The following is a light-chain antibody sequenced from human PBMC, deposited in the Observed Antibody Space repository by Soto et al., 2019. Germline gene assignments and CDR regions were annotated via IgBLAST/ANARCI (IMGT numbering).Light chain of an antibody. Sequence: EIVLTQSPGTLSLSPGERATLSCRASQSVSSSFLAWYQQKPGQAPRLLIYGASSRATGIPDRFSGSGSGTDFTLTISGLGPEDLAMYYCQQYDSSPWTFGQGTKVEIK. CDR3: QQYDSSPWT. CDR1: QSVSSSF. CDR2: GAS. V-gene: IGKV3-20*01. J-gene: IGKJ1*01.